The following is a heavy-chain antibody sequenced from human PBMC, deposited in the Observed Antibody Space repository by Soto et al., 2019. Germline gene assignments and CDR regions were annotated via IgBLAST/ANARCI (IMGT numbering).Heavy chain of an antibody. CDR2: IYYSGTT. Sequence: SETLSLTCAVSGYSISSSNWWGWIRQPPGKGLEWIGYIYYSGTTYYNPSLKSRVTMSVDPYKNQFSLKLTSVTAVDTVVYYCARREIQGPIDYWGQGNLVTVSS. V-gene: IGHV4-28*01. D-gene: IGHD1-26*01. CDR3: ARREIQGPIDY. J-gene: IGHJ4*02. CDR1: GYSISSSNW.